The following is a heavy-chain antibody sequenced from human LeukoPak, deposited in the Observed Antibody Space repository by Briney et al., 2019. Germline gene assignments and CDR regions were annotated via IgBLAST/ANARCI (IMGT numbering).Heavy chain of an antibody. V-gene: IGHV4-61*01. Sequence: PSETLSLTCTVSGGSVSSGSYYWSWIRQPPGKGLEWIGYIYYSGSTNYNPSLKSRVTISVDTSKNQFSLKLSSVTAADTAVYYCARALWDYYYGMDVWGQGTTVTVSS. J-gene: IGHJ6*02. CDR2: IYYSGST. CDR1: GGSVSSGSYY. CDR3: ARALWDYYYGMDV. D-gene: IGHD1-26*01.